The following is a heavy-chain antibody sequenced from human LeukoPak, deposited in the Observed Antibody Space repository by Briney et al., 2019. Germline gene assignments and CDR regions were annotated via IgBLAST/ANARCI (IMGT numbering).Heavy chain of an antibody. CDR1: GVSISSSNSY. CDR3: ARQTGSGLFILP. J-gene: IGHJ4*02. D-gene: IGHD3/OR15-3a*01. CDR2: IYYSGNT. V-gene: IGHV4-39*01. Sequence: SETLSLTCTVSGVSISSSNSYWGWIRQPPGKGLEWIGSIYYSGNTYYNASLKSQVSISIDTSKNQFSLRLTSVTAADMAVYYCARQTGSGLFILPGGQGTLVTVSS.